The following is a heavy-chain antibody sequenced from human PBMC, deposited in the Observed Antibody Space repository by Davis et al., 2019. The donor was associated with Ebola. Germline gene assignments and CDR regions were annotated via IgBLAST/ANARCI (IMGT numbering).Heavy chain of an antibody. Sequence: PSETLSLTCAVYGGSFSGYYWSWIRQPPGKGLEWIGEINHSGSTNYNPSLKSRVTISVDTSKNQFSLKLSSVTAADTAVYYCARQIGYYDSSGYVSRWGQGTLVTVSS. D-gene: IGHD3-22*01. CDR1: GGSFSGYY. J-gene: IGHJ4*02. CDR3: ARQIGYYDSSGYVSR. CDR2: INHSGST. V-gene: IGHV4-34*01.